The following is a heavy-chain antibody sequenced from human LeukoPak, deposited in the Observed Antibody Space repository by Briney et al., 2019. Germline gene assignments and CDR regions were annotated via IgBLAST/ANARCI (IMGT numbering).Heavy chain of an antibody. J-gene: IGHJ3*02. V-gene: IGHV4-4*07. Sequence: SEPLSLTCTVSGGSFSRYYWSWLRHPAGKGLEWLGRIYTSGSTNYNPSLKSRVTMSVDTSKNQFSLKLNSVTAADTAVYYCARLMSWNYFDAFDIWGQGTMVTVSS. D-gene: IGHD1-7*01. CDR1: GGSFSRYY. CDR2: IYTSGST. CDR3: ARLMSWNYFDAFDI.